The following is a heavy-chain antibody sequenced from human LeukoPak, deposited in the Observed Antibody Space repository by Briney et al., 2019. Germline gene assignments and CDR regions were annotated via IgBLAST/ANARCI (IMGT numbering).Heavy chain of an antibody. J-gene: IGHJ4*02. CDR2: ISSSSSYI. CDR1: GFTVSSNY. CDR3: AREAMTTVSPSAY. Sequence: GGSLRLSCAASGFTVSSNYMSWVRQAPGKGLEWVSSISSSSSYIYYADSVKGRFTISRDNAKNSLYLQMNSLRAEDTAVYYRAREAMTTVSPSAYWGQGTLVTVSS. D-gene: IGHD4-17*01. V-gene: IGHV3-21*01.